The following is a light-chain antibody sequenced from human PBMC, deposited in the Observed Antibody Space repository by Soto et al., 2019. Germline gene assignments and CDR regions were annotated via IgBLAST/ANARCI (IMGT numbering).Light chain of an antibody. CDR1: SSDVGGYNY. V-gene: IGLV2-14*01. CDR2: EVS. Sequence: QSVLTQPASVSGSPGQSITISCTGTSSDVGGYNYVSWYQQHPGKAPKLMIYEVSNRPSGVSNRFSGSKSGNTASLTISGLQAEDEADYHCSSYKSSSTLVFGTGTKVTVL. CDR3: SSYKSSSTLV. J-gene: IGLJ1*01.